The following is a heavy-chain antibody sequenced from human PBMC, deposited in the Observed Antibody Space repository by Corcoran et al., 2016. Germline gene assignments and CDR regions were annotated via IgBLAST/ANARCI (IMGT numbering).Heavy chain of an antibody. CDR3: ARDSALYDFWSGYYDYYYYGMDV. D-gene: IGHD3-3*01. V-gene: IGHV3-48*04. J-gene: IGHJ6*02. Sequence: EVQLVESGGGLVKPGGSLRLPGAASGFTFVSFGLTWFGQAPGKGLGWVSSFIISISTLYYADSVKGRFTISRDNAKNALYLQMKSLRAEDTAVYYCARDSALYDFWSGYYDYYYYGMDVWGQGTTVTVSS. CDR2: FIISISTL. CDR1: GFTFVSFG.